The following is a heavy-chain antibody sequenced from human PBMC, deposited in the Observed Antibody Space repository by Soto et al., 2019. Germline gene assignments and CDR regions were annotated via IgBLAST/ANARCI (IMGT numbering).Heavy chain of an antibody. CDR1: GGTFSSYA. D-gene: IGHD3-22*01. Sequence: QVQLVQSGAEVKKPGSSVKVSCKASGGTFSSYAISWVRQAPGQGLEWMGGIIPIFGTADYAQKFQGRVTITADESTSTAYMERSSLRSEDTAVYYCARGRQEKDYYDSSGYYSLDYWGQGTLVTVSS. CDR3: ARGRQEKDYYDSSGYYSLDY. V-gene: IGHV1-69*01. CDR2: IIPIFGTA. J-gene: IGHJ4*02.